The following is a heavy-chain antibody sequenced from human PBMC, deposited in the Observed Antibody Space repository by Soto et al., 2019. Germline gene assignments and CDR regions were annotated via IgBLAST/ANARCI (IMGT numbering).Heavy chain of an antibody. D-gene: IGHD4-17*01. V-gene: IGHV1-3*01. CDR1: GYTFTSYA. CDR2: INADNGDT. CDR3: ARELPGLYYFGF. Sequence: ASVKVSCKTSGYTFTSYAIHWVRQAPGQRLEWMGWINADNGDTKYSQKFSGRVTITRDTSANTAFMELSSLRSEDTAMYYCARELPGLYYFGFWGQGTLVIVSS. J-gene: IGHJ4*02.